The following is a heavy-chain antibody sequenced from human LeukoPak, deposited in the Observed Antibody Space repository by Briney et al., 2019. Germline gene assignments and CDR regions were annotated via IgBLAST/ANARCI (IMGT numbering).Heavy chain of an antibody. CDR1: GGSISSHY. Sequence: SETLSLTCTVSGGSISSHYWSWIRQPPGKGLEWIGYIYYSGSTNCNPSLKSRVTISVDTSKNQFSLKLSSVTAADTAVYYCARCFEELIPAATGGPYYYYYYMDVWGKGTTVTVSS. V-gene: IGHV4-59*11. D-gene: IGHD2-2*01. J-gene: IGHJ6*03. CDR3: ARCFEELIPAATGGPYYYYYYMDV. CDR2: IYYSGST.